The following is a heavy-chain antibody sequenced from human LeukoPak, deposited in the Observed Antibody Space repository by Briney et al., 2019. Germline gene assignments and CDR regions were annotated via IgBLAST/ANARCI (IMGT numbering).Heavy chain of an antibody. D-gene: IGHD3-22*01. J-gene: IGHJ3*02. CDR3: ASTESMIVLGNAFDS. CDR2: ISAYIGNT. CDR1: GYTFTSYA. V-gene: IGHV1-18*01. Sequence: ASVKVSCKASGYTFTSYAISWVRQAPGQGLERMGWISAYIGNTNYAQKLQGRVTITTDTSTSTAYMELRSLRSDDTAVYYCASTESMIVLGNAFDSWGQGTMVTVSS.